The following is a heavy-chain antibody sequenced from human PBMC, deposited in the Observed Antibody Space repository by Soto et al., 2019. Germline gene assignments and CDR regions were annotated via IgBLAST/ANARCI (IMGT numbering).Heavy chain of an antibody. CDR1: GFTFSSYA. CDR3: AKGAYYYDSSGYYYFDY. D-gene: IGHD3-22*01. V-gene: IGHV3-23*01. Sequence: PGGSLRLSCAASGFTFSSYAMSWVRQAPGKGLEWVSAISGSGGSTYYADSVKGRFTISRDNSKNTLYLQMNSLRAEDTAVYYCAKGAYYYDSSGYYYFDYWGQGTLVTVSS. J-gene: IGHJ4*02. CDR2: ISGSGGST.